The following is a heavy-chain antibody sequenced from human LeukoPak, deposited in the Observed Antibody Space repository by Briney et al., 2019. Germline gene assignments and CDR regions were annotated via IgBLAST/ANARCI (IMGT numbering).Heavy chain of an antibody. V-gene: IGHV4-39*01. CDR2: IYYSGST. CDR1: GGSISSSSYY. J-gene: IGHJ4*02. Sequence: SETLSLTCTVSGGSISSSSYYWGWIRQLPGKGLEWIGSIYYSGSTYYNPSLKSRVTISVDTSKNQFSLKLSSVTAADTAVYYCARPGASGDYIDYWGQGILVTVSS. CDR3: ARPGASGDYIDY. D-gene: IGHD3-10*01.